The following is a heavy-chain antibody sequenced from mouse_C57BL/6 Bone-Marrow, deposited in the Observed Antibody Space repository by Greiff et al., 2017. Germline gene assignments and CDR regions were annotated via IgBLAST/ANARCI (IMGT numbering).Heavy chain of an antibody. D-gene: IGHD1-1*01. CDR1: GFTFSSYA. V-gene: IGHV5-4*01. CDR2: ISDVGSYT. Sequence: EVLLVQPGGGLVKPGGSLKLSCAASGFTFSSYAMSWVRQTPEKRLEWVATISDVGSYTYYPDNVKGRFTISRDNAKNNLYLQMSHLKSEDSAMYYCARDLVYYGSSFWFAYWGQGTRVTVSA. J-gene: IGHJ3*01. CDR3: ARDLVYYGSSFWFAY.